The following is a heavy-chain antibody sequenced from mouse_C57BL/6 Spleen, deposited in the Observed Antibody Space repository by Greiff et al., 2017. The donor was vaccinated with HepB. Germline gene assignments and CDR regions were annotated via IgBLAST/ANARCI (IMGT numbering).Heavy chain of an antibody. J-gene: IGHJ4*01. V-gene: IGHV1-80*01. CDR2: IYPGDGDT. CDR3: ARGDDYDEYYAMDY. CDR1: GYAFSSYW. Sequence: QVQLQQSGAELVKPGASVKISCKASGYAFSSYWMNWVKQRPGKGLEWIGQIYPGDGDTNYNGKFKGKATLTADKSSSTAYMQLSSLTSEDSAVYFCARGDDYDEYYAMDYWGQGTSVTVSS. D-gene: IGHD2-4*01.